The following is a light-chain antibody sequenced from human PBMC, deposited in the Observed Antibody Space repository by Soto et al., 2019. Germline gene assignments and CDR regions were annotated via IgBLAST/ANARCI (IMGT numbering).Light chain of an antibody. J-gene: IGLJ2*01. CDR2: EVI. CDR1: TSDVGGYNY. Sequence: QSALTQTASVSGSTGQSITISCTGTTSDVGGYNYVSWYQQHPGEAPKLIIYEVINRPSGISNRFSGSKSGNTASLTISGLQAEDEADYYCSSYSRTSTLVLFGGGTKLTVL. V-gene: IGLV2-14*01. CDR3: SSYSRTSTLVL.